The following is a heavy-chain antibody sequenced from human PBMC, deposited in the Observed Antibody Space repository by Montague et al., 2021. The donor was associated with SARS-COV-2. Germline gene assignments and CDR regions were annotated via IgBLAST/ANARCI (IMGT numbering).Heavy chain of an antibody. D-gene: IGHD3-16*01. J-gene: IGHJ4*02. CDR1: GGSISSFY. CDR3: ARHYSAYLPAVD. CDR2: ISDSGST. V-gene: IGHV4-59*08. Sequence: SETLSLTCTVSGGSISSFYWSWFRQPPGKGLEWIGYISDSGSTNYNPSLTSRVTMSVDTSKNQFSLKVNSATAADTAVYYCARHYSAYLPAVDWGQGTLVTVSS.